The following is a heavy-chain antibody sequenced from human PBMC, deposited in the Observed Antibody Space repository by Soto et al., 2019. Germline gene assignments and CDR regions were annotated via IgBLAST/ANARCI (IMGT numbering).Heavy chain of an antibody. CDR1: GFTFSSYG. J-gene: IGHJ4*02. CDR2: IWYDGSNK. Sequence: GGSLRLSCAASGFTFSSYGMHWVRQAPGKGLEWVAVIWYDGSNKYYADSVKGRFTISRDNSKNTLYLQMNSLRAEDTAVYYCARDPGAYDSSGYYRIWGQGTLVTVSS. D-gene: IGHD3-22*01. V-gene: IGHV3-33*01. CDR3: ARDPGAYDSSGYYRI.